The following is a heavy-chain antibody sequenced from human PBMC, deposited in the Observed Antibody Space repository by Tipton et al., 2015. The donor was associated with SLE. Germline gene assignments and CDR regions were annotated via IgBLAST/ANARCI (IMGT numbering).Heavy chain of an antibody. D-gene: IGHD5-18*01. J-gene: IGHJ5*02. Sequence: TLSLTCTVSGGSISSHYWSWIRQPPGKGLEWIGYIYYSGSISYDPSLKSRVTISVDTSKNQFSLKLSSVTAADTAVYYCARVADTAMVESWFDPWGQGTLVTVSS. CDR3: ARVADTAMVESWFDP. CDR2: IYYSGSI. V-gene: IGHV4-59*11. CDR1: GGSISSHY.